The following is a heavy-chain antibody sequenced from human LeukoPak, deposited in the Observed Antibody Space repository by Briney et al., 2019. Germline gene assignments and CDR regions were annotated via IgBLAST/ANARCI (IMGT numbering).Heavy chain of an antibody. CDR2: IYHSGIT. Sequence: SETLSLTCAVYGGSFSGYYWSWIRQPPGKELEWIGEIYHSGITNYIPSLKSRVTISVDAFKNQFSLKLRSVTAADTAVYYCARPSGDILTGYYGLWGQGTLVTVSS. V-gene: IGHV4-34*01. CDR3: ARPSGDILTGYYGL. CDR1: GGSFSGYY. D-gene: IGHD3-9*01. J-gene: IGHJ4*02.